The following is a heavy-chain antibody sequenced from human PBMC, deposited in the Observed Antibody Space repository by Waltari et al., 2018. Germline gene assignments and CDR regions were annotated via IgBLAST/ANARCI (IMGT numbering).Heavy chain of an antibody. CDR2: IRSDGNNK. CDR1: GFAFSPFG. V-gene: IGHV3-30*02. J-gene: IGHJ6*04. D-gene: IGHD3-9*01. CDR3: AKDREVTTLRYFDWLQMDV. Sequence: QVHLAESGGGVVQPGGSLRLSCAASGFAFSPFGMHWVRQAPGKGLEWVAFIRSDGNNKYYSDSVKGRFTISRDNSRSNLYLQLNSLRTEDTAVYYCAKDREVTTLRYFDWLQMDVWGKGTTVTVSS.